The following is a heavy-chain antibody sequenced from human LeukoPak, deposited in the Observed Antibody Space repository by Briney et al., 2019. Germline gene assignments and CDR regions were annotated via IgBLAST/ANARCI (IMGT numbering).Heavy chain of an antibody. D-gene: IGHD6-13*01. J-gene: IGHJ6*03. CDR3: ARDIGSSWYNPLSYYYYYMDV. V-gene: IGHV1-69*01. CDR1: GGTFSSYA. CDR2: IIPIFGTA. Sequence: SVKVSCKASGGTFSSYAISWVRQAPGQGLEWMGGIIPIFGTANYAQKFQGRVTITADESTSTAYMELSSLRSEDTAVYYCARDIGSSWYNPLSYYYYYMDVWGKGTTVTVSS.